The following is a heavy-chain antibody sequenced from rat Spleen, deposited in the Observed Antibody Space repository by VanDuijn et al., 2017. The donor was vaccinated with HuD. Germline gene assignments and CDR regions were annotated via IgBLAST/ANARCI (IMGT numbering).Heavy chain of an antibody. CDR1: GFTFIDHY. CDR2: ISPDGSRT. J-gene: IGHJ2*01. D-gene: IGHD1-7*01. CDR3: AIHGYYSYFDS. Sequence: EVQLVESGGGLVRPGRSLKLSCAAPGFTFIDHYMAWVPLAPTKGLEWVATISPDGSRTYYRKSVKCRFTISRYNATSFLYLQMHSLRSEDTTTYYCAIHGYYSYFDSWGQEVMVTVSS. V-gene: IGHV5-7*01.